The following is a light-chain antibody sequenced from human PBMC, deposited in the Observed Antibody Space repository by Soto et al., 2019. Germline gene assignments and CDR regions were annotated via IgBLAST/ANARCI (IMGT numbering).Light chain of an antibody. CDR1: QGISTF. J-gene: IGKJ4*01. Sequence: DIQLTQSPSFLSASIGDRVNITCRASQGISTFLAWYQQHPGTAPKRLIYDASNLQSGVPSRFSGSGSGTEFTLTISSLQPEDFATYYCQQVNNYPLTFGGGTKVDIK. V-gene: IGKV1-9*01. CDR2: DAS. CDR3: QQVNNYPLT.